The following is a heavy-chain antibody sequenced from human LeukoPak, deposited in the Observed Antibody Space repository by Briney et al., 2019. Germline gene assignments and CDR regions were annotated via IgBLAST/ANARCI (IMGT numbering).Heavy chain of an antibody. CDR3: ARVKSYYYDTSDKDAFDI. CDR2: INPRGGST. V-gene: IGHV1-46*01. CDR1: GYTFTGYY. D-gene: IGHD3-22*01. J-gene: IGHJ3*02. Sequence: ASVKVSCKVSGYTFTGYYMHWVRQAPGQGLEWMGIINPRGGSTSYTQKFQGRVTMTRDTSTNTAYMELSSLMTEDTAVYDCARVKSYYYDTSDKDAFDIWGQGTMVTVSS.